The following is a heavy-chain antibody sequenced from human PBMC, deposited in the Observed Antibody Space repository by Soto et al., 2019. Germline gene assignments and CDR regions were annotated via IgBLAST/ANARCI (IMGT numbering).Heavy chain of an antibody. CDR1: GGSFSGYY. V-gene: IGHV4-34*01. CDR2: INHSGST. CDR3: ARVPTYDYVWGSYRLYNWFDP. D-gene: IGHD3-16*02. J-gene: IGHJ5*02. Sequence: SETLSLTCAVYGGSFSGYYWSWIRQPPGKGLEWIGEINHSGSTNYNPSLKSRVTISVDTSKNQFSLKLSSVTAADTAVYYCARVPTYDYVWGSYRLYNWFDPWGQGTLVTVSS.